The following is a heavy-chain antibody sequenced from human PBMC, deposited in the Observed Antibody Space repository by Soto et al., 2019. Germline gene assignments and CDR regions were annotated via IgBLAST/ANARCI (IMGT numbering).Heavy chain of an antibody. V-gene: IGHV4-39*01. CDR2: VYYSGGT. Sequence: QLQLQESGPGLVKPSETLSLTCTVSGGSIRRGSYYWGWIRQPPGKGLEWIGSVYYSGGTYNNPSLKSRVTISVDTSKNQFSLKLSSVTAADTAVYYCARHEVRGSYFAYFDFWGQGTLDPVSS. CDR3: ARHEVRGSYFAYFDF. CDR1: GGSIRRGSYY. J-gene: IGHJ4*02. D-gene: IGHD1-26*01.